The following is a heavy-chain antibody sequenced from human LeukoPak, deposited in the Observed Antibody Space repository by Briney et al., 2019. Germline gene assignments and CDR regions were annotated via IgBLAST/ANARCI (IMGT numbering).Heavy chain of an antibody. J-gene: IGHJ6*03. CDR2: VYTSGST. CDR1: GGSMSNYY. V-gene: IGHV4-4*07. Sequence: SSETLSLTCTVSGGSMSNYYWNWIRQPAGKGLEWIGRVYTSGSTNYNPSLKSRVTISVDTSKNQFSLKLRSVTAADTAVYYCARINCGGDCRGYYYKYYMDVWGKGTTVTISS. CDR3: ARINCGGDCRGYYYKYYMDV. D-gene: IGHD2-21*02.